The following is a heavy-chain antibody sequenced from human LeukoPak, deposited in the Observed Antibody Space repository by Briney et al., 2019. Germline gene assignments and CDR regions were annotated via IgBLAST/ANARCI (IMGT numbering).Heavy chain of an antibody. CDR1: GGSISSSRYY. CDR3: ARHLRHKVARCFDWLLFHAFDI. CDR2: IYYSGST. V-gene: IGHV4-39*01. D-gene: IGHD3-9*01. Sequence: PSEALSLTCTVSGGSISSSRYYWGWIRQPPGKGLEWIGSIYYSGSTYYNPSLKSRVTISVDTSKNQFSLKLSSVTAADTAVYYSARHLRHKVARCFDWLLFHAFDIWGQGTMVTVSS. J-gene: IGHJ3*02.